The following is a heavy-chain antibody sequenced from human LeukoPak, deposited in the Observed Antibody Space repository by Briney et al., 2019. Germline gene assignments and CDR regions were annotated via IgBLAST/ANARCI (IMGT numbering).Heavy chain of an antibody. V-gene: IGHV3-48*01. CDR3: ARVHTVVTPFDS. CDR2: ISSPSSTI. J-gene: IGHJ4*02. Sequence: GGSLRLSCAASGFTFSSYSMNWVRQAPGKGLEWVSYISSPSSTIYYADSVKGRFTISRDNAKSSLYLQMNSLRAEDTAVYYCARVHTVVTPFDSWGQGTLVTVSS. D-gene: IGHD4-23*01. CDR1: GFTFSSYS.